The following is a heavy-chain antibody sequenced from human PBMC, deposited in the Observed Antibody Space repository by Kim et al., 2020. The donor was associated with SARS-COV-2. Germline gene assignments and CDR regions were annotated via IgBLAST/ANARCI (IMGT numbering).Heavy chain of an antibody. CDR3: ARGRGYGIGYEKYYFDY. D-gene: IGHD5-18*01. CDR1: GGSFSGYY. Sequence: SETLSLTCAVYGGSFSGYYWSWIRQPPGKGLEWIGEINHSGSTNYNPSLKSRVTISVDTSKNQFSLKLSSVTAADTAVYYCARGRGYGIGYEKYYFDYWGQGTLVTVSS. CDR2: INHSGST. J-gene: IGHJ4*02. V-gene: IGHV4-34*01.